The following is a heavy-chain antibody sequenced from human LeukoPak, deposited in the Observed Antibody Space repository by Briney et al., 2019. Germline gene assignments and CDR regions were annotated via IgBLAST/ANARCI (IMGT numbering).Heavy chain of an antibody. J-gene: IGHJ4*02. CDR1: GFTLRNYW. Sequence: GGSLRLSCAASGFTLRNYWVHWGRQAPGKGLVWVSRINIDGTRTDYADSVKGRFTISRDYAKNTVYLQMNSLRAEDTAVYYCARDLTGNFDHWGQGTLVTVSS. CDR3: ARDLTGNFDH. D-gene: IGHD1-20*01. V-gene: IGHV3-74*01. CDR2: INIDGTRT.